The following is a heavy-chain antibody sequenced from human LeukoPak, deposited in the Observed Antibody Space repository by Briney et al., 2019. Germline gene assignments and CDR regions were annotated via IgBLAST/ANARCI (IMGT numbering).Heavy chain of an antibody. D-gene: IGHD3-9*01. Sequence: ASVKASCKASGYTFTGYYMHWVRQAPGQGLEWMGWINPNSGGTNYAQKFQGRVTMTRDTSISTAYMELSRLRSDDTAVYYCAREDLGDDILTGHNWFDPWGQGTLVTVSS. CDR3: AREDLGDDILTGHNWFDP. CDR2: INPNSGGT. J-gene: IGHJ5*02. V-gene: IGHV1-2*02. CDR1: GYTFTGYY.